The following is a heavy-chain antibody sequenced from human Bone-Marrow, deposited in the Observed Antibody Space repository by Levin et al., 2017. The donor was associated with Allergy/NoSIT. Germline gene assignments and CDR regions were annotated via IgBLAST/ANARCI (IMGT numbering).Heavy chain of an antibody. J-gene: IGHJ2*01. Sequence: RPGGSLRLSCAASGFIFDQHGMSWVRQAPGKGLEWVSVINWNVDSIDYADSVKGRFTISRDNGRNSLYLQMNGLRAADTALYYCARVRQAGYYESTGTYRVTLWYFDLWGRGTLVTVSS. D-gene: IGHD3-22*01. CDR1: GFIFDQHG. CDR3: ARVRQAGYYESTGTYRVTLWYFDL. V-gene: IGHV3-20*04. CDR2: INWNVDSI.